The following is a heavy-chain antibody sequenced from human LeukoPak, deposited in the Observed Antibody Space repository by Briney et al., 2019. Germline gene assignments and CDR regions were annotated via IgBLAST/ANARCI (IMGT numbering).Heavy chain of an antibody. J-gene: IGHJ5*02. CDR1: GGTFSSYG. Sequence: ASVKVSCKASGGTFSSYGISWVRQAPGQGLEWMGRIIPILGIANYAQEFQGRVTITADKSTSTAYMELSSLRSEDTAVYYCARSIVVVPAARNNWFDPWGQGTLVTVSS. D-gene: IGHD2-2*01. V-gene: IGHV1-69*04. CDR2: IIPILGIA. CDR3: ARSIVVVPAARNNWFDP.